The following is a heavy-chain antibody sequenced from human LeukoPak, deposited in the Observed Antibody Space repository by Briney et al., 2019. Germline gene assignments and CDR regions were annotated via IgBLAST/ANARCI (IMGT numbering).Heavy chain of an antibody. Sequence: SGGSLRLSCATSGFSFSGSTMHWVRQAPGKGLEWLGHIRSKRDNYATVYAASVEGRFTISRDDSKSTAYLQMNSLRAEDTAVYYCARGLVVGGTDAFDIWGQGTMVTVSS. CDR2: IRSKRDNYAT. J-gene: IGHJ3*02. CDR3: ARGLVVGGTDAFDI. V-gene: IGHV3-73*01. CDR1: GFSFSGST. D-gene: IGHD1-26*01.